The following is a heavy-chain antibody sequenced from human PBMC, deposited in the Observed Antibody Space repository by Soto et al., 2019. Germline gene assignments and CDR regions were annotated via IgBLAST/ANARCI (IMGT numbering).Heavy chain of an antibody. V-gene: IGHV3-21*06. CDR2: ITHTGTKS. D-gene: IGHD2-21*02. CDR1: GFSFSDYS. CDR3: ARARGSDWYSDY. J-gene: IGHJ4*02. Sequence: PGLSLRLSSTASGFSFSDYSFNWVLQAPGKGLEWVSSITHTGTKSYYADSVKGLFTISKYSADNSVILQMTSRRAEDTAFNNCARARGSDWYSDYWGQGTLVTVSS.